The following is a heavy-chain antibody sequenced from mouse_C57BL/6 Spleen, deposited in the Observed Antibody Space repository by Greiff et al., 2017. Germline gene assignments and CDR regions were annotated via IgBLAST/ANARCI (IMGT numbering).Heavy chain of an antibody. J-gene: IGHJ2*01. Sequence: QVQLQQSGPGLVQPSQSLSITCTVSGFSLTSYGVHWVRQSPGKGLEWLGVIWSGGSTDYNAACISRLSISKDNSKSQVFFKMNSLQADDTAIYYWARPLYDGGFDYWGQGPTLTVSS. CDR3: ARPLYDGGFDY. V-gene: IGHV2-2*01. D-gene: IGHD2-12*01. CDR2: IWSGGST. CDR1: GFSLTSYG.